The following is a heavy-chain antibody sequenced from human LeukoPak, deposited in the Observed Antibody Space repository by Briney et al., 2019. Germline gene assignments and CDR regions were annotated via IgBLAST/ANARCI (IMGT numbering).Heavy chain of an antibody. Sequence: SETLSLTCTVSGGSISSYYWTWIRQPPGKGLEWIGYIYYSGDTNYNPSLKSRVTISVDTSKNRFSLKLSSVTAADTAVYYCARNYGSGNPGYYFDYWGQGALVTVSS. V-gene: IGHV4-59*08. CDR2: IYYSGDT. CDR1: GGSISSYY. J-gene: IGHJ4*02. D-gene: IGHD3-10*01. CDR3: ARNYGSGNPGYYFDY.